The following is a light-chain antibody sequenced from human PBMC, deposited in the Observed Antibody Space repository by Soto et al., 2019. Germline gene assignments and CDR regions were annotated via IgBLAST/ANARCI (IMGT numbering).Light chain of an antibody. CDR3: SSYTSSSTPFV. V-gene: IGLV2-14*01. Sequence: HSVLTQPASVSGSPGQSITMSCTGTSSDVGGYNYVSLYQQHPGKAPKLMIYEVSNRPSGVSNRFSGSKSGNTASLTISGLQAEDEADYYCSSYTSSSTPFVFGTGTKVTVL. CDR1: SSDVGGYNY. J-gene: IGLJ1*01. CDR2: EVS.